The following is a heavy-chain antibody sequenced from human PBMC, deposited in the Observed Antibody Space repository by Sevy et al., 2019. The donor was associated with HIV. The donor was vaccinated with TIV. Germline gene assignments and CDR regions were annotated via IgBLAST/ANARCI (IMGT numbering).Heavy chain of an antibody. CDR2: ISYDGSNK. D-gene: IGHD3-16*02. J-gene: IGHJ4*02. CDR3: ARDGPGVVWGSYRFHYFDY. Sequence: GGSLRLSCAASGFTFSSYAMHWIRQAPGKGLEWVAVISYDGSNKYYADSVKGRFTISRDNSKNTLYLQMNSLRAEDTAVYYCARDGPGVVWGSYRFHYFDYWGQGTLVTVSS. V-gene: IGHV3-30-3*01. CDR1: GFTFSSYA.